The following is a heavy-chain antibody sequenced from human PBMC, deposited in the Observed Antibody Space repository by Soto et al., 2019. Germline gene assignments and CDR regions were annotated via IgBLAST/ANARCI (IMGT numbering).Heavy chain of an antibody. CDR3: ATRTYYGDRCMDV. V-gene: IGHV4-4*02. CDR2: IFHSGGT. D-gene: IGHD4-17*01. J-gene: IGHJ6*02. CDR1: GGSITITNW. Sequence: QVHLQESGPGLVKPSGTLSLTCAVSGGSITITNWWNWVRQPPGKGLEWIGEIFHSGGTNYNPSLKSRVTMSVDKSKNQFSLNLSSVTAADTAIYYCATRTYYGDRCMDVWGQGTTVTVSS.